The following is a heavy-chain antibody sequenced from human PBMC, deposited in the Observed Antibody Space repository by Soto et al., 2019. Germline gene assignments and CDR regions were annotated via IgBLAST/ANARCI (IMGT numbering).Heavy chain of an antibody. J-gene: IGHJ5*02. Sequence: ASVKVSCKASGGTFSSYAISWVRQAPGQGLEWMGGIIPIFGTANYAQKFQGRVTITADESTSTAYMELSSLRSEDTAVYYCARDEDYYDSSGYGLNWFDPWGQGTLVTVSS. CDR2: IIPIFGTA. V-gene: IGHV1-69*13. CDR1: GGTFSSYA. CDR3: ARDEDYYDSSGYGLNWFDP. D-gene: IGHD3-22*01.